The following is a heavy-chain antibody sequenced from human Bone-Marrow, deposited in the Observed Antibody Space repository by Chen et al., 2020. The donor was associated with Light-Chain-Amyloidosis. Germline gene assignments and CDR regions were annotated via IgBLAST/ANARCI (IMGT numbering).Heavy chain of an antibody. CDR2: IREDGNEK. CDR1: GFPFSRYL. CDR3: ARESSVAAPYYLDY. D-gene: IGHD6-25*01. Sequence: EVRLVESGGGLVQPGGSLRLSCAASGFPFSRYLMSWVRQAPGKGLEWVANIREDGNEKYYVQSVKGRFTISRDNAKNAVYLQMHSLGAEDSAIYFCARESSVAAPYYLDYWGQGIRVTVSA. J-gene: IGHJ4*02. V-gene: IGHV3-7*01.